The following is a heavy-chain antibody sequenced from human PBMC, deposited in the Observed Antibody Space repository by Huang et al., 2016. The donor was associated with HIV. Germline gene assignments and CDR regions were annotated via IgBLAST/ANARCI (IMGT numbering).Heavy chain of an antibody. V-gene: IGHV3-30*18. D-gene: IGHD6-19*01. CDR2: IQYDGNKK. J-gene: IGHJ6*02. Sequence: QVQLVESGGDVVQPGRSLRLSCAASGFSFSNFGIHWVRQAPGKGLGWVAFIQYDGNKKYYADSVKGRFTISRDNSNNTLFLQMNSLRAEDTAVYYCGKEWTGSSGWFTLHYYYYGMDVWGQGTTVTVSS. CDR3: GKEWTGSSGWFTLHYYYYGMDV. CDR1: GFSFSNFG.